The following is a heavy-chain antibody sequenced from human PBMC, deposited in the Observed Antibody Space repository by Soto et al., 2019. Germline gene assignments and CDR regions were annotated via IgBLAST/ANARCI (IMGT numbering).Heavy chain of an antibody. J-gene: IGHJ3*02. CDR3: ARAVVPIGGAFDI. CDR2: INHSGST. V-gene: IGHV4-34*01. D-gene: IGHD2-15*01. Sequence: SETLSLTCTVSGGSFSGYYWSWIRQPPGKGLEWIGEINHSGSTNYNPSLKSRVTISVDRSKNQFSLKLSSVTAADTAVYYCARAVVPIGGAFDIWGQGTMVTVSS. CDR1: GGSFSGYY.